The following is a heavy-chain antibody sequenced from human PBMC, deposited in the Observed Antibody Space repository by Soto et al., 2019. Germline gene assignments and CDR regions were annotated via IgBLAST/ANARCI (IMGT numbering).Heavy chain of an antibody. D-gene: IGHD6-6*01. CDR3: AREFEGGDSSSLYYGMDV. CDR2: IIPIFGTA. V-gene: IGHV1-69*12. J-gene: IGHJ6*02. CDR1: GGTFSSYA. Sequence: QVQLVQSGAEVKKPGSSVKVSCKASGGTFSSYAISWVRQAPGQVLEWMGGIIPIFGTANYAQKFQGRVTITADESTSTAYMELSSLRSEDTAVYYCAREFEGGDSSSLYYGMDVWGQGTTVTVSS.